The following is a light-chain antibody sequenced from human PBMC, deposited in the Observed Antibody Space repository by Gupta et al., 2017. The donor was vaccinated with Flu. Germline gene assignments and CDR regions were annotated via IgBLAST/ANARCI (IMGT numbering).Light chain of an antibody. J-gene: IGLJ3*02. CDR2: CNS. CDR3: QSYDSSMSGSKV. Sequence: TSPRTGSSANMGACNDGPGYQQLPGTAASSLIYCNSYRSSGVPARYPGSKGGAAASRSSTGLRAEGEADYYCQSYDSSMSGSKVFGGGTKLTVL. CDR1: SANMGACND. V-gene: IGLV1-40*01.